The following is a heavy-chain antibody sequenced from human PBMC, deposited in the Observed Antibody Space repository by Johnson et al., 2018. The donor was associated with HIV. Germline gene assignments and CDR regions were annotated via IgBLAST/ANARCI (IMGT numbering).Heavy chain of an antibody. CDR2: ISGGGGRT. Sequence: VQLVESGGGLVQPGGSLRLSCAASGFTFSSYYMRWVRQAPGKGLEWVSAISGGGGRTYYADSVKGRFTISRDNSKNTLYLQMNSLRAEDAAVYYCANFRDTTRNPDAFDIWGQGTMVTVSS. CDR1: GFTFSSYY. CDR3: ANFRDTTRNPDAFDI. V-gene: IGHV3-23*04. J-gene: IGHJ3*02. D-gene: IGHD1-14*01.